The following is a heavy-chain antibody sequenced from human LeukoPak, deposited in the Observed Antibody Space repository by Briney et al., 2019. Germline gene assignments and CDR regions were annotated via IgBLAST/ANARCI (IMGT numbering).Heavy chain of an antibody. CDR2: IYTSGST. J-gene: IGHJ5*02. CDR3: ARVLRYSSSSRWSDP. D-gene: IGHD6-6*01. CDR1: GGSSSSYY. Sequence: PSETLSLTCTVSGGSSSSYYWSWIRQPAGKGLEWIGRIYTSGSTNYNPSLKSRVTMSVDTSKNQFSLKLSSVTAADTAVYYCARVLRYSSSSRWSDPWGQGTLVTVSS. V-gene: IGHV4-4*07.